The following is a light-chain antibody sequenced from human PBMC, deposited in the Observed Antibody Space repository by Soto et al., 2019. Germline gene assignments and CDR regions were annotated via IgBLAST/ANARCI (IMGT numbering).Light chain of an antibody. V-gene: IGKV1-39*01. CDR3: QQSYSTPLT. Sequence: DIKMNKSPSSLSASVGDRVTITCRANRSIRSYVNWFQQKPRNAPKLLIYSASNLQSGVPSRFSGSGSGTYFTLTISSLLPEDFATYYCQQSYSTPLTFGGGTNVDI. J-gene: IGKJ4*02. CDR1: RSIRSY. CDR2: SAS.